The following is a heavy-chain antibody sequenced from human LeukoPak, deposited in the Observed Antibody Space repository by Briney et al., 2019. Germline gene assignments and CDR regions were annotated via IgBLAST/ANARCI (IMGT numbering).Heavy chain of an antibody. CDR1: GYTLTELS. CDR2: FDPEDGET. Sequence: GASVKVSCTVSGYTLTELSMHWVRQAPGKGLEWMGGFDPEDGETIYAQKFQGRVTMTEDTSTDTAYMELSSLRSEDTAVYYCATGRLRLGELSNWFDPWGQGTLVTVSS. CDR3: ATGRLRLGELSNWFDP. J-gene: IGHJ5*02. D-gene: IGHD3-16*02. V-gene: IGHV1-24*01.